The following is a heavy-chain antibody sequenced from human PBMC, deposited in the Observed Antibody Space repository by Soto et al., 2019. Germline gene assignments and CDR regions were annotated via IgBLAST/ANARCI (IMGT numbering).Heavy chain of an antibody. D-gene: IGHD2-15*01. CDR2: IWYDGSNK. CDR3: ARPSYSVPYFAY. Sequence: QVQLVESGGGVVQPGRSLRLSCAASGFTFSSYGMHWVRQAPGKGLEWVAVIWYDGSNKYYADSVKGRFTISRDNSKNTLYLQINSLRAEDTAVYYCARPSYSVPYFAYGAQGTLVTVSP. CDR1: GFTFSSYG. V-gene: IGHV3-33*01. J-gene: IGHJ4*02.